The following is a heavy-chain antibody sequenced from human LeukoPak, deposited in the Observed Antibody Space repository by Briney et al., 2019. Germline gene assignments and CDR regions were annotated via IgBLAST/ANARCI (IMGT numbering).Heavy chain of an antibody. D-gene: IGHD3-22*01. Sequence: PSETLSLTCAVYGGSFSGYYWSWIRQPPGKGLEWIGEINHSGSTNYNPSLKSRVTISVDTSKNQFSLKLSSVTAADTAVYYCARDSSGYRYWFDPWGQGTLVTVSS. CDR1: GGSFSGYY. CDR3: ARDSSGYRYWFDP. V-gene: IGHV4-34*01. J-gene: IGHJ5*02. CDR2: INHSGST.